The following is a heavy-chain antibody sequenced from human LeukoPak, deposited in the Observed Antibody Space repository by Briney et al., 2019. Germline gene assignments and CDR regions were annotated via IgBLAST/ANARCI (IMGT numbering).Heavy chain of an antibody. D-gene: IGHD3-22*01. CDR1: GGSISSGDYY. CDR2: IYYSGST. Sequence: SETLSLTCTVSGGSISSGDYYWSWIRQPPGKGLEWIGYIYYSGSTYYNPSLKSRVTISVDTSKNQFSLKLSSVTAADTAVYHCARARIDSSFYWFDPWGQGTLVTVSS. V-gene: IGHV4-30-4*01. CDR3: ARARIDSSFYWFDP. J-gene: IGHJ5*02.